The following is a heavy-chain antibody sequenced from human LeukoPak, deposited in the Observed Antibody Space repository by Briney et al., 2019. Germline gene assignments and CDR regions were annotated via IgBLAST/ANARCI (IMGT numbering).Heavy chain of an antibody. CDR2: INSNGGST. Sequence: TGGSLRLXCAASGFTFSSYAMSWVRQAPGKGLEWVSGINSNGGSTYYADSVRGRFTISRDNSKNTLYLQMNSLRAEDTAVYYCAKRLVACSGGSCYSTFQHWGQGTLVTVSS. CDR1: GFTFSSYA. CDR3: AKRLVACSGGSCYSTFQH. D-gene: IGHD2-15*01. V-gene: IGHV3-23*01. J-gene: IGHJ1*01.